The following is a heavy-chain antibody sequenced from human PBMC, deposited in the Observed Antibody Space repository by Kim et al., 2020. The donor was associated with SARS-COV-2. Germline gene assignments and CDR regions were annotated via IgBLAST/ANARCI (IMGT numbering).Heavy chain of an antibody. Sequence: SETLSLTCAVYGGSFSGYYWSWIRQPPGKGLEWIGEINHSGSTNYNPSLKSRVTISVDTSKNQFSLKLSSVTAADTAVYYCARVGWPRAFDIWGQGTMVTVSS. CDR1: GGSFSGYY. V-gene: IGHV4-34*01. D-gene: IGHD2-15*01. CDR3: ARVGWPRAFDI. CDR2: INHSGST. J-gene: IGHJ3*02.